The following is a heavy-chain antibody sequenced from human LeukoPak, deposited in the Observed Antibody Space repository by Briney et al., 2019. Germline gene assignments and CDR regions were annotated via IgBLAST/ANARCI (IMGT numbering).Heavy chain of an antibody. CDR2: ISGSGART. Sequence: GGCLRLSCAASGFTFSSFAMSWVRQAPGKGLEWVSSISGSGARTYYADSVKGRFTISRDNSKNTLYLQMNSLRAEDTAVYYCAKDWTGTKPFDLWGRGTLLTVSS. CDR1: GFTFSSFA. V-gene: IGHV3-23*01. D-gene: IGHD3/OR15-3a*01. CDR3: AKDWTGTKPFDL. J-gene: IGHJ2*01.